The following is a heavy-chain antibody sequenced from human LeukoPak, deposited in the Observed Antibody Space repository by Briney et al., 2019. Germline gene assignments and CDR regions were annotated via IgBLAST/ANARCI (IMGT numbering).Heavy chain of an antibody. V-gene: IGHV4-39*01. CDR1: GGSISSSSYY. D-gene: IGHD1-26*01. CDR3: ARPYSGSYYAFDI. Sequence: SETLSLTCTVSGGSISSSSYYWGWIRQPPGKGLEWIGSIYYSGSTYYNPSLKSRVTISVDTSKIQFSLKLSSVTAADTAVYYCARPYSGSYYAFDIWGQGTMVTVSS. CDR2: IYYSGST. J-gene: IGHJ3*02.